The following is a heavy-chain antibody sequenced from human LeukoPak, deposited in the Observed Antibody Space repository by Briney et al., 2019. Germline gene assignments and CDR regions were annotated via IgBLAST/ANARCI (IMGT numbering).Heavy chain of an antibody. Sequence: PGGSLRLSCAASGFTFNNYAMSSVRQAPGKGLEWVSTISGGGASTYYADSVKGRFTISRGNSKNTLYLQMNSLRAEDTAVYYSAKYTCSTYYDRRFDYWGQGTLVTVSS. J-gene: IGHJ4*02. CDR2: ISGGGAST. D-gene: IGHD3-22*01. CDR3: AKYTCSTYYDRRFDY. CDR1: GFTFNNYA. V-gene: IGHV3-23*01.